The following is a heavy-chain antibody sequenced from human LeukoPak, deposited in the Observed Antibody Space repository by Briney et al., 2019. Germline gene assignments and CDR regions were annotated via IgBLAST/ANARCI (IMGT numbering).Heavy chain of an antibody. D-gene: IGHD6-13*01. CDR1: GFTFSNAW. CDR3: AKAGKGQQLVPTDY. Sequence: GGSLRLSCAASGFTFSNAWMSWVRQAPGKGLEWVGRIKSKTDGGTTDYAAPVKGRFTISRDDSKNTLYLQMNSLRAEDTAVYYCAKAGKGQQLVPTDYWGQGTLVTVSS. J-gene: IGHJ4*02. CDR2: IKSKTDGGTT. V-gene: IGHV3-15*01.